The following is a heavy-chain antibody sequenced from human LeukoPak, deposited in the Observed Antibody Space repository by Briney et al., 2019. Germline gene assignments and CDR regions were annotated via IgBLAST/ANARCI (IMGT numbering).Heavy chain of an antibody. CDR2: TYTSGST. D-gene: IGHD4-17*01. Sequence: SETLSLTCTVSGGSISSYYWSWIRQPPGKGLEWIGYTYTSGSTNYNPSLKSRVTISVDTSKNQFSLKLSSVTAADTAVYYCARGDGDANDYWGQGTLVTVSS. J-gene: IGHJ4*02. V-gene: IGHV4-4*09. CDR3: ARGDGDANDY. CDR1: GGSISSYY.